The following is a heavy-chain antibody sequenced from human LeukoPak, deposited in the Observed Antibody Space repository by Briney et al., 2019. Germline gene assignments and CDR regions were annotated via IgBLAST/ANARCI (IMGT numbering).Heavy chain of an antibody. CDR1: GFTFSSYA. Sequence: PGGSLRLSCAASGFTFSSYAISWVRQAPGKGLEWVSGISGSGVSTYYADSVKGRFTISRDNSKNTLYLQMNSLRAEDTAVYYCAKEVYYYDSSGYYDWTYFDYWGQGTLVTVSS. D-gene: IGHD3-22*01. J-gene: IGHJ4*02. V-gene: IGHV3-23*01. CDR3: AKEVYYYDSSGYYDWTYFDY. CDR2: ISGSGVST.